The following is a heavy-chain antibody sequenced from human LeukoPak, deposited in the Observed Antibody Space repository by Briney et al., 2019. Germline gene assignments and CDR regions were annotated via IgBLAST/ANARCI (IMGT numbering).Heavy chain of an antibody. Sequence: GGSLRLSCAPSGFSVSENYISWVRQTPGKGLEWVSSIYSDGTTYYPDSVKGRFTISRHISKNTVDLQMNSPRAEDSALYYCARDWSYYYGIDVWGQGTTVTVSS. D-gene: IGHD1-1*01. CDR2: IYSDGTT. J-gene: IGHJ6*02. CDR3: ARDWSYYYGIDV. V-gene: IGHV3-53*04. CDR1: GFSVSENY.